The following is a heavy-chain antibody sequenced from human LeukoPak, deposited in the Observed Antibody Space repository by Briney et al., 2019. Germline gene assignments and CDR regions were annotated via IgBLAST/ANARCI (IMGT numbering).Heavy chain of an antibody. D-gene: IGHD1-26*01. CDR1: GGTFSSYA. V-gene: IGHV1-69*13. CDR3: ARDSGVGATGTTFDY. CDR2: IIPIFGTA. J-gene: IGHJ4*02. Sequence: SVKVSCKASGGTFSSYAISWVRQAPGQGLEWMGGIIPIFGTANYAQKFQGRVTITADEPTSTAYMELSSLRSEETAVYYCARDSGVGATGTTFDYWGQGTLVTVSS.